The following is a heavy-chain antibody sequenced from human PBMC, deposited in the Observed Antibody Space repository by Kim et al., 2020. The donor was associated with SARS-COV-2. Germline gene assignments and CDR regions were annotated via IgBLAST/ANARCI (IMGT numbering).Heavy chain of an antibody. CDR1: GFTFSSYS. CDR2: ISSSSSYI. V-gene: IGHV3-21*01. CDR3: ARERGLELVGYYYYMDV. J-gene: IGHJ6*03. Sequence: GGSLRLSCAASGFTFSSYSMNWVRQAPGKGLEWVSSISSSSSYIYYADSLKGRFTISRDNAKNSLYLQMNSLRAEDTAVYYCARERGLELVGYYYYMDVWGKGTTVTVSS. D-gene: IGHD1-7*01.